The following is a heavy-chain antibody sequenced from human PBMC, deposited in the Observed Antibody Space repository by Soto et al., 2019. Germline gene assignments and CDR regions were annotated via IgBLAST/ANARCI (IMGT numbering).Heavy chain of an antibody. D-gene: IGHD6-13*01. Sequence: XSVKVSCKASRYYFTAYDINWVRQASVQGLEWMGWMNPINGAAGSARRFQGRVSMTRNTATGTAYLELTNLRSDDTAVYFCGRGPSPRAPAGGTPYYYAMDVWGQGTTVTVSS. V-gene: IGHV1-8*02. J-gene: IGHJ6*02. CDR1: RYYFTAYD. CDR2: MNPINGAA. CDR3: GRGPSPRAPAGGTPYYYAMDV.